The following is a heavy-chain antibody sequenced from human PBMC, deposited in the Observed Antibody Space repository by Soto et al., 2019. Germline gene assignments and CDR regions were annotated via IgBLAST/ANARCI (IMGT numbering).Heavy chain of an antibody. D-gene: IGHD2-15*01. CDR3: ARPPGSGTFFDN. J-gene: IGHJ4*01. Sequence: PGESLKISCQGSGYSFTNYWIGWVRQVPGRGLEWVGIIHPGYSDTRYRPSFQGRVTISADKSINTAYLQWSSLRASDTATYYCARPPGSGTFFDNWGKGTPVTVPS. CDR1: GYSFTNYW. CDR2: IHPGYSDT. V-gene: IGHV5-51*01.